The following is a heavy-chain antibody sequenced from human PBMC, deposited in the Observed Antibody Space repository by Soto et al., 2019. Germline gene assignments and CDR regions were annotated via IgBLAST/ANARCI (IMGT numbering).Heavy chain of an antibody. Sequence: QVQLQESGPGLVKPSQTLSLTCTVSGGSMSSDDYYWTWIRQSPGKGLEWIGYIYYSGTTYYNPSLKSRVTRSIDPSKTQFSLQLSSVTAADTAVYYCARDKISFGEFTHQYGMDVWGQGTTVTVSS. V-gene: IGHV4-30-4*01. CDR3: ARDKISFGEFTHQYGMDV. CDR1: GGSMSSDDYY. J-gene: IGHJ6*02. D-gene: IGHD3-10*01. CDR2: IYYSGTT.